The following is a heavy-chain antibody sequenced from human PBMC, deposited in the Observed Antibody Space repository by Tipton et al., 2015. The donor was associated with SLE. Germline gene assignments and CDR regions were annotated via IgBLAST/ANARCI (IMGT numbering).Heavy chain of an antibody. Sequence: TLSLTCTVSGGFISSSSYYWGWFRQPPGKGLEWIGSIYYSGSTYYNPSLKSRVTISVDTPKDQFSRKLSSVTAADTAVYYCAVPGGYYYDSSGYSYPDACDIWDQGTLVTVSS. CDR3: AVPGGYYYDSSGYSYPDACDI. J-gene: IGHJ3*02. D-gene: IGHD3-22*01. CDR1: GGFISSSSYY. CDR2: IYYSGST. V-gene: IGHV4-39*07.